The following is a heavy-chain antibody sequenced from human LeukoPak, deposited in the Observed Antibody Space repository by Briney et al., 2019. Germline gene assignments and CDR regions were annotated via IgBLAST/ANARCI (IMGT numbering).Heavy chain of an antibody. CDR3: ARHVVAVVTPAIFDF. CDR1: GGSLSSGGYY. J-gene: IGHJ4*02. Sequence: SETLSLTCTVSGGSLSSGGYYWSWIRQPPGKGLEWIGYIYHSGSTNYNPSLRSRVTISLDTSKNQFSLKLSSVTAADTAVYYCARHVVAVVTPAIFDFWGQGTLVTVSS. D-gene: IGHD2-15*01. CDR2: IYHSGST. V-gene: IGHV4-61*08.